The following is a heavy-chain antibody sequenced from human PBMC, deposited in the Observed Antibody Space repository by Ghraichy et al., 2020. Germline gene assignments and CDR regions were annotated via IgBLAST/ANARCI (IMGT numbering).Heavy chain of an antibody. CDR1: GFTLSTYW. Sequence: GESLNISCAASGFTLSTYWMSWVRQVPGKGMQWEANIKQDGSEKYYVDSVKGRFTISRDKAKNSVYLQMNSLRADDTAVYYCARSHFTLISGRSYYWGQGTLITVSS. CDR2: IKQDGSEK. D-gene: IGHD1-26*01. V-gene: IGHV3-7*03. CDR3: ARSHFTLISGRSYY. J-gene: IGHJ4*02.